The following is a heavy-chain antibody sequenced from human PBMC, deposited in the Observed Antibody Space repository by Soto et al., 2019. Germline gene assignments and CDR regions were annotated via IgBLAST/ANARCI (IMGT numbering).Heavy chain of an antibody. Sequence: SETLSLTCTVSGDSISSGGYYWSWIRHHPGTGLEWIGYIYYSGTTYYNPSLESRVTISADMSENQFSLKVNSVTVADTAVYYCVSTYYTATSGPFDYWGQGTLVTVSS. D-gene: IGHD3-22*01. V-gene: IGHV4-31*03. J-gene: IGHJ4*02. CDR1: GDSISSGGYY. CDR3: VSTYYTATSGPFDY. CDR2: IYYSGTT.